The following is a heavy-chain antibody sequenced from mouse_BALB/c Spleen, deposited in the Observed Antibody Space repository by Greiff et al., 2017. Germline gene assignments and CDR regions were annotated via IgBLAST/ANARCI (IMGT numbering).Heavy chain of an antibody. Sequence: EVQLQQSGPGLVKPSQSLSLTCTVTGYSITSDYAWNWIRQFPGNKLEWMGYISYSGSTSYNPSLKSRISITRDTSKNQFFLQLNSVTTEDTATYYCARGNGYYSSFAYWGQGTLVTVSA. CDR2: ISYSGST. CDR3: ARGNGYYSSFAY. CDR1: GYSITSDYA. V-gene: IGHV3-2*02. J-gene: IGHJ3*01. D-gene: IGHD2-3*01.